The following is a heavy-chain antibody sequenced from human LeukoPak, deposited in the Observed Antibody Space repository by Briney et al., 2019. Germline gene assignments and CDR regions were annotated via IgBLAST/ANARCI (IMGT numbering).Heavy chain of an antibody. D-gene: IGHD2-2*03. J-gene: IGHJ6*04. V-gene: IGHV1-3*01. CDR3: ARSWIEDYYYGMDV. CDR2: INADNGNT. Sequence: GASVKVSCKASGYTFTSYAIHWVCQAPGQRLEWMGWINADNGNTKYSQSFQGRVTITRDTSATTAYMELSGLRSEDTAVYYCARSWIEDYYYGMDVWGKGTSVTVSS. CDR1: GYTFTSYA.